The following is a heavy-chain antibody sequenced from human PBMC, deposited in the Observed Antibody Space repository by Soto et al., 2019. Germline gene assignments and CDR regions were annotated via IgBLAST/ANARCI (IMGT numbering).Heavy chain of an antibody. CDR2: ISTFNGNT. J-gene: IGHJ4*02. CDR1: GYTFITYG. CDR3: ARGGENFDY. D-gene: IGHD3-10*01. V-gene: IGHV1-18*01. Sequence: ASVKVSCKASGYTFITYGLSWVRQAPGQGLEWMGWISTFNGNTNYAQKFQGRVTMTTDTSTSTAYMELRSLGSDDTAVYYCARGGENFDYWGQGALVTVSS.